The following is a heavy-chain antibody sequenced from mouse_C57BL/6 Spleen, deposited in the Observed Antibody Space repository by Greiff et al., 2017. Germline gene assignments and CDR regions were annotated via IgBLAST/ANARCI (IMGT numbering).Heavy chain of an antibody. CDR3: ARSLVITTVVAPYFDV. Sequence: VQLQQPGAELVMPGASVKLSCKASGYTFTSYWMHWVKQRPGQGLEWIGEIDPSDSYTNYNQKFKGKSTLTVDKSSSTAYMQLSSLTSEDAAVYYWARSLVITTVVAPYFDVWGTGTTVTVSS. J-gene: IGHJ1*03. CDR1: GYTFTSYW. V-gene: IGHV1-69*01. CDR2: IDPSDSYT. D-gene: IGHD1-1*01.